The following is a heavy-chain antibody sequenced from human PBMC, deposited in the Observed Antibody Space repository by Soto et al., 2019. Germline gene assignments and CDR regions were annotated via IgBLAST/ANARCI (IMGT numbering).Heavy chain of an antibody. Sequence: GGSLRLSCAASGFTFSSYVMHWVRQAPGKGLEWVAVISYDGSNKYYADSVKGRFTISRDNSKNTLYLQMNSLRAEDTAVYYCAKDLRDYDFWSGSNAPLWYYYYGMDVWGQGTTVTVSS. J-gene: IGHJ6*02. CDR3: AKDLRDYDFWSGSNAPLWYYYYGMDV. V-gene: IGHV3-30*18. D-gene: IGHD3-3*01. CDR1: GFTFSSYV. CDR2: ISYDGSNK.